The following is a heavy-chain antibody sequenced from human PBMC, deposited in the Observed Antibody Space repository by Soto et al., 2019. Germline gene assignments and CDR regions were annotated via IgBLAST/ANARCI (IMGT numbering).Heavy chain of an antibody. CDR2: IIPILGIA. Sequence: QVQLVQSGAEVKKPGSSVKVSCKASGGTFSSYTISWVRQAPGQGLEWMGRIIPILGIANYAQKFQGRVTITAHKSTSTAYMELSSLRSEDTAVYYCARDRYYDSSGYYFYYYYGMDVWGQGTTVTVSS. CDR1: GGTFSSYT. V-gene: IGHV1-69*08. J-gene: IGHJ6*02. CDR3: ARDRYYDSSGYYFYYYYGMDV. D-gene: IGHD3-22*01.